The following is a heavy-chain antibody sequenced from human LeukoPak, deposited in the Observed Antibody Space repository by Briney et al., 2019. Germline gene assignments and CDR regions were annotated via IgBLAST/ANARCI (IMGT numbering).Heavy chain of an antibody. CDR2: IWYDGSNK. CDR3: ARDYGDYYFDY. V-gene: IGHV3-33*01. CDR1: GLTFSSYG. D-gene: IGHD4-17*01. J-gene: IGHJ4*02. Sequence: SGGSLRLSCAASGLTFSSYGMHWVRQAPGKGLEWVAVIWYDGSNKYYADSVKGRFTISRDNSKNTLYLQMNSLRAEDTAVYYCARDYGDYYFDYWGQGTLVTVSS.